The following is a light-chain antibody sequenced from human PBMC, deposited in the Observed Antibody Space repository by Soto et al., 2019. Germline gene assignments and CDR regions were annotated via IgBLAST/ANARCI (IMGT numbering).Light chain of an antibody. J-gene: IGKJ4*01. CDR3: QQYGTLLT. V-gene: IGKV3-20*01. Sequence: EIVLTQSPGTLSLSPGERATLSCRPSQSVSSSYLAWYQQKPGQAPRLLIYGASSRATGIPDRFSGSGSGTDFTLTISRLEPEDFAVYYCQQYGTLLTFGGGTKV. CDR1: QSVSSSY. CDR2: GAS.